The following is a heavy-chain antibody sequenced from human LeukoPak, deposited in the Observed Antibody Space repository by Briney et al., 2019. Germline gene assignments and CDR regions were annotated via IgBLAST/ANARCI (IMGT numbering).Heavy chain of an antibody. J-gene: IGHJ3*02. CDR3: AKSRYAVDAFDI. Sequence: PGGSLRLSCAASGFTFSSYAMSWVRQAPGKGLEWVSAISGSGGSTYYADSVKGRFTISRDNSKYTLYLQMNSLRAEDTAVYYCAKSRYAVDAFDIWGQGTMVTVSS. D-gene: IGHD5-12*01. CDR2: ISGSGGST. V-gene: IGHV3-23*01. CDR1: GFTFSSYA.